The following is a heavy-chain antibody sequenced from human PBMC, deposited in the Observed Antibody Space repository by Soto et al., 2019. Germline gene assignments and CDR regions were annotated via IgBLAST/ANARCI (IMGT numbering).Heavy chain of an antibody. CDR1: GFTFSSYG. J-gene: IGHJ4*02. CDR3: AKDRGAGGNYGVYADF. V-gene: IGHV3-23*01. D-gene: IGHD1-7*01. Sequence: EVQLLESGGGLVQPGGSLRLSCAASGFTFSSYGMTWVRQAPGKGLEWVSFSSATGAGTYYADSVKGRFTSSRANSKNTLYLQMTSMRADDTDVYYCAKDRGAGGNYGVYADFWGQGAVVIVSS. CDR2: SSATGAGT.